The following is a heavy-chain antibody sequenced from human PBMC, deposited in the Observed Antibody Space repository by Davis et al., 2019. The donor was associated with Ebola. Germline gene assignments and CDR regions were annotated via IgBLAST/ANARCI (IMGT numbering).Heavy chain of an antibody. D-gene: IGHD1-7*01. J-gene: IGHJ4*02. CDR1: GYTFTSFG. CDR2: ISTDNGNS. CDR3: ARGRYNWNYVPSPIDY. Sequence: ASVTVSCKTSGYTFTSFGITWVRQAPGQGLEWMGWISTDNGNSNYEQKFQGRVTMTTDTSTSTAYMELRSLRSDDTADNYCARGRYNWNYVPSPIDYWGQGALVTVSS. V-gene: IGHV1-18*01.